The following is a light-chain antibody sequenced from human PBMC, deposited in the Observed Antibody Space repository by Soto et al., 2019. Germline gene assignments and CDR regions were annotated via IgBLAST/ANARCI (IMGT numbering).Light chain of an antibody. CDR1: QSISTW. V-gene: IGKV1-5*01. CDR2: DAS. CDR3: QQYNSLWT. Sequence: GDRVTITCRASQSISTWLAWYHQKPGKAPKLLIYDASSLESGVPSRFSGGGSGTDFPLTISSLQPDDSATYYCQQYNSLWTFGQGTKVDIK. J-gene: IGKJ1*01.